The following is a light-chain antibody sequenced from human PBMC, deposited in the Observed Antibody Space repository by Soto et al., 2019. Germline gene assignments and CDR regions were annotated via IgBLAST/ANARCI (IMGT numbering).Light chain of an antibody. CDR2: KAS. CDR1: QSISSW. CDR3: QQYNSYSPYT. J-gene: IGKJ2*01. Sequence: DLQMTQSPSTLSASVGDRVTITCRASQSISSWLAWYQQNPGKAPKLLIYKASSLESGVPSRFSGSESGTEFTLTISSLQPDDFATYYCQQYNSYSPYTFGQGTKLEIK. V-gene: IGKV1-5*03.